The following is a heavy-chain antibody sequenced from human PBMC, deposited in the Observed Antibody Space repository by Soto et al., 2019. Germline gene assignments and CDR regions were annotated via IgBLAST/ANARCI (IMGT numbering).Heavy chain of an antibody. CDR2: ISGSGGST. CDR3: EKEHVWSGYFGEYYYYYGMHV. V-gene: IGHV3-23*01. J-gene: IGHJ6*02. D-gene: IGHD3-3*01. CDR1: GFTFSSYA. Sequence: TGGSLRLSCAASGFTFSSYAMSWVRQAPGKGLEWVSAISGSGGSTYYADSVKGRFTISRDNSKNTLYLQMNSLRAEDTAVYYSEKEHVWSGYFGEYYYYYGMHVWAPGTSVTVS.